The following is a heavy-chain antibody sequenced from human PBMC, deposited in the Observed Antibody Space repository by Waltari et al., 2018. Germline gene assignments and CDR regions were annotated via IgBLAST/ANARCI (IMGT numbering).Heavy chain of an antibody. V-gene: IGHV3-30*18. CDR3: AKNWNDGGIDY. D-gene: IGHD1-1*01. CDR2: ISNDGSNK. CDR1: GFTFSSYG. Sequence: QVQLVESGGGVVQPGRSLRLSCAASGFTFSSYGMHWVRQAPGKGLEWVAVISNDGSNKYYADSVKGRFTISRDNSKNTLYLQMNSLRAEDTAVYYCAKNWNDGGIDYWGQGTLVTVSS. J-gene: IGHJ4*02.